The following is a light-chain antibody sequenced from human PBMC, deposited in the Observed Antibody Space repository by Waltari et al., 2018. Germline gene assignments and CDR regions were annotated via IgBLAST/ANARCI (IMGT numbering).Light chain of an antibody. CDR3: QQGYSKST. Sequence: DIQMTQSPSSLSASVGDRVTITCRASQSISSYLNWYQHKPGEGPRLLIYAASTLQSGVPSRFSGSGSGTDFTLTISSLQHEDFSTYYCQQGYSKSTFGQGTKLEIK. J-gene: IGKJ2*02. CDR1: QSISSY. CDR2: AAS. V-gene: IGKV1-39*01.